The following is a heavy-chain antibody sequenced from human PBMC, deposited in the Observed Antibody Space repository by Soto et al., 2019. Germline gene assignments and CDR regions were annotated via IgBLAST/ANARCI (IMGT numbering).Heavy chain of an antibody. CDR2: ISGSGGGT. CDR3: AKDSLTPGY. CDR1: GFTFSSYA. J-gene: IGHJ4*02. V-gene: IGHV3-23*01. Sequence: GGSLRLSCAGTGFTFSSYAMGWVRQAPGKGLEWVSCISGSGGGTNYADYVKGRITISRDNSRNTLYLQMSSLRAEDTAVYYCAKDSLTPGYWGQGTLVTVSS.